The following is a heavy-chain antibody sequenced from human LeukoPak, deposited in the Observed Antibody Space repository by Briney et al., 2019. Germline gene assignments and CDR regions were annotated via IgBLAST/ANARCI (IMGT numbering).Heavy chain of an antibody. CDR3: ARGPADYNKLKPGDRDGYNYKSKRTPFDY. D-gene: IGHD5-24*01. CDR2: IYYSGST. Sequence: SETLSLTCTVSGGSISSSNYYWGWIRQPPGKGLECIGSIYYSGSTYYNPSLKSRVSISVDTSKNQFSLKLSSVTAADTAVYYCARGPADYNKLKPGDRDGYNYKSKRTPFDYWGQGTLVTVSS. V-gene: IGHV4-39*01. CDR1: GGSISSSNYY. J-gene: IGHJ4*02.